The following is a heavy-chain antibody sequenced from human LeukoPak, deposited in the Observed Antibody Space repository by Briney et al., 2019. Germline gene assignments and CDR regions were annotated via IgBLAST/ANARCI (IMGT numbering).Heavy chain of an antibody. D-gene: IGHD1-26*01. CDR1: GFTFSNYA. CDR3: AKDISRYSGSYYFDY. J-gene: IGHJ4*02. Sequence: GGSLRLSCAASGFTFSNYAMSWVRQPPGKGLEWVSGISWNSGSIGYADSVRGRFTISRDNAKNSLFLQMNSLRAEDTALYYCAKDISRYSGSYYFDYWGQGTLVSVSS. V-gene: IGHV3-9*01. CDR2: ISWNSGSI.